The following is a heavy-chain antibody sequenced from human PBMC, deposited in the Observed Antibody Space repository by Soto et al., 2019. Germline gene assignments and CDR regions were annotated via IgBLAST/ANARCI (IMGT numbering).Heavy chain of an antibody. V-gene: IGHV1-8*01. Sequence: QVQLVQSGAEVKKPGASVKVSCKASGYTFTSYDINWVRQATGQGLEWMGWMNPNSGNTGYAQKFQDRVTMTRNTSISTAYMELSSLRSEDTAVYYCAREAALWFGELSFRPRFKCGLDVWGQGTTVTVSS. J-gene: IGHJ6*02. CDR3: AREAALWFGELSFRPRFKCGLDV. CDR2: MNPNSGNT. D-gene: IGHD3-10*01. CDR1: GYTFTSYD.